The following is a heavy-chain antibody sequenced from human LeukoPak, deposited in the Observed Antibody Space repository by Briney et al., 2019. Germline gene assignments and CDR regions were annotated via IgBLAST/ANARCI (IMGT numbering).Heavy chain of an antibody. Sequence: SETLSLTCTVSGGSISSGGYYWSWIRQHPGKGLEWIGYIYYSGSTYYNPSLKSRVTISVDTSKNQFSLKLSSVTAADTAVYYCARSFAAGNLWLDPWGQGTLVTVSS. J-gene: IGHJ5*02. V-gene: IGHV4-31*03. CDR3: ARSFAAGNLWLDP. D-gene: IGHD6-13*01. CDR2: IYYSGST. CDR1: GGSISSGGYY.